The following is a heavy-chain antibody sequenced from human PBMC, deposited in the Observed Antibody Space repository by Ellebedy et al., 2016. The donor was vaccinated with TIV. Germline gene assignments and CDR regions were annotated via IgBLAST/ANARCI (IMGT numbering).Heavy chain of an antibody. CDR2: IYYSGST. CDR3: ARDRPGSGTWDY. D-gene: IGHD3-10*01. CDR1: GGSISSGDYY. Sequence: MPSETLSLTCTVSGGSISSGDYYWSWIRQPPGKGLEWIGYIYYSGSTYYNPSLKSRVTISVDTSKNQFSLRLSSVTAADTAVYYCARDRPGSGTWDYWGQGTLVTVSS. V-gene: IGHV4-30-4*02. J-gene: IGHJ4*02.